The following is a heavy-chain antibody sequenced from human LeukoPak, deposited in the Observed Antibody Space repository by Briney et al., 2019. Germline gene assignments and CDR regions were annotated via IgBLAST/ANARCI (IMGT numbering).Heavy chain of an antibody. CDR2: IRQDRSEK. D-gene: IGHD6-6*01. V-gene: IGHV3-7*01. Sequence: GGSLRLSCAASGFTFSGHWMSWVRQAPGKGLEWVASIRQDRSEKHYVDSVEGRFTISRDNAKNSLHLQMNSLRAEDTAVYYCAKGSSRPPNAFDIWGQGTLVTVSS. CDR3: AKGSSRPPNAFDI. CDR1: GFTFSGHW. J-gene: IGHJ3*02.